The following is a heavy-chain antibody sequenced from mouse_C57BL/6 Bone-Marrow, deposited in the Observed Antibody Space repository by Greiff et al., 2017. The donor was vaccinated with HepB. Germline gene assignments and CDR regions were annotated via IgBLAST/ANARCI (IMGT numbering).Heavy chain of an antibody. V-gene: IGHV1-55*01. Sequence: QVQLQQPGAELVKPWASVKMSCKASGYTFTSYWITWVKQRPGQGLEWIGDIYPGSGSTNYNEKFKSKATLTVDTSSSTAYMQLSSLTSEDSAVCYCAREDCGSSPWFACWGKAALVTVSA. J-gene: IGHJ3*01. D-gene: IGHD1-1*01. CDR3: AREDCGSSPWFAC. CDR2: IYPGSGST. CDR1: GYTFTSYW.